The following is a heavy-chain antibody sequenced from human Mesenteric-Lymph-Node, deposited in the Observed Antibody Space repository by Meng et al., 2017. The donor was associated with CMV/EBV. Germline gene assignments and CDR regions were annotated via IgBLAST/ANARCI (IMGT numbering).Heavy chain of an antibody. V-gene: IGHV4-39*07. CDR1: GGSISSSTYY. D-gene: IGHD2-2*01. J-gene: IGHJ4*02. Sequence: SETLSLTCTVSGGSISSSTYYWGWIRQSPGKGLEWIGSIYYSGITYYNPSLKSRVTISVDTSKNQFSLKLSSVTAADTAVYYCARGGKSGVIVVIPAAMDIWGPGTLVTVSS. CDR3: ARGGKSGVIVVIPAAMDI. CDR2: IYYSGIT.